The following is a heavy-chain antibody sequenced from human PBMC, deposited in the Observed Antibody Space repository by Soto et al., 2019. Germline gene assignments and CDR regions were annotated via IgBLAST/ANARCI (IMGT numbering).Heavy chain of an antibody. V-gene: IGHV3-74*01. Sequence: XGSRRLSCAASGFTLNSYLMHGVRQAPGEGLMWVSRINPDGSTTSYADSVKGRFTISRDNAKNTLYLQMNSLRVEDTAVYYCARVPTTVTTPGMDVWGQGPTVTVSS. J-gene: IGHJ6*02. D-gene: IGHD4-4*01. CDR1: GFTLNSYL. CDR3: ARVPTTVTTPGMDV. CDR2: INPDGSTT.